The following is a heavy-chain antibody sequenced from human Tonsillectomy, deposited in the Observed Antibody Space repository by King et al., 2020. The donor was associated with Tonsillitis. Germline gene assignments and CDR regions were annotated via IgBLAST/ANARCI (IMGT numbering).Heavy chain of an antibody. D-gene: IGHD6-13*01. CDR2: ISGKNDSL. J-gene: IGHJ4*02. CDR1: GFTFDDYA. CDR3: AKVTTRYSSLWPLFDF. V-gene: IGHV3-9*01. Sequence: VQLVESGGGLVQPGRSLRLYCAASGFTFDDYAMHWVRQVPGRGLEWVSGISGKNDSLGYADSVKGRFTISRDNAKNSLFLQMNSLRTDDTALYYCAKVTTRYSSLWPLFDFWGQGILVTVSS.